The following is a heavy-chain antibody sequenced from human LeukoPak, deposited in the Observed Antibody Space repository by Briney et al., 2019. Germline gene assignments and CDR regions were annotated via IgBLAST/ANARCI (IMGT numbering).Heavy chain of an antibody. D-gene: IGHD3-22*01. CDR3: AMTTTMIANTWFDP. CDR1: GYTFTSNY. CDR2: ISPSGGST. Sequence: GASVKVSCKAFGYTFTSNYMHWVRQAPGQGPEWMGVISPSGGSTTYAQKFQGRVTITADESTSTAYVDLSSLRSDDTAVYYCAMTTTMIANTWFDPWGQGTLVTVST. V-gene: IGHV1-46*01. J-gene: IGHJ5*02.